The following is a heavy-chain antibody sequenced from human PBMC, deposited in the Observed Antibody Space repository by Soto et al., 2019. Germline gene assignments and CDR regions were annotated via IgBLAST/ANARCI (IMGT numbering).Heavy chain of an antibody. V-gene: IGHV3-30-3*01. Sequence: QVQLVESGGGVVQPGRSLRLSCAASGFTFSSYAMHWVRQAPGKGLERVAVISYDGSNKYYADSVKGRFTISRDNSKNTLYLQMNSLRAEDTAVYYCARDRPLYSSSSFFGYWGQGTLVTVSS. D-gene: IGHD6-6*01. J-gene: IGHJ4*02. CDR3: ARDRPLYSSSSFFGY. CDR1: GFTFSSYA. CDR2: ISYDGSNK.